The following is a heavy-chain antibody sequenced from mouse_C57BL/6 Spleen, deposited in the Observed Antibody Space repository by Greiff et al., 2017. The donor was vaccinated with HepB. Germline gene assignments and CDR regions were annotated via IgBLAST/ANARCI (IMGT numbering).Heavy chain of an antibody. V-gene: IGHV1-72*01. CDR3: ARRYYGSSLMDY. D-gene: IGHD1-1*01. Sequence: QQSCKASGYTFTSYWMHWVTQRPGRGLEWIGRIDPNSGGTKYNEKFKSKATLTVDKPSSTAYMQLSSLTSEDSAVYYCARRYYGSSLMDYWGQGTSVTVYS. CDR1: GYTFTSYW. J-gene: IGHJ4*01. CDR2: IDPNSGGT.